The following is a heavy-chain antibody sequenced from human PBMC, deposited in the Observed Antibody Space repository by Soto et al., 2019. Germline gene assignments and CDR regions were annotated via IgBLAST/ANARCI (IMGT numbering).Heavy chain of an antibody. CDR2: IYHGGTT. CDR3: ARVHVMVVAGSTFDY. D-gene: IGHD6-19*01. J-gene: IGHJ4*03. V-gene: IGHV4-38-2*02. CDR1: GDSISSGSY. Sequence: LTCTVSGDSISSGSYWGWIRQPPGEGPEWIASIYHGGTTFYNPSLKSRISISVDTSKNQFSLRLTSVTAADTATYYCARVHVMVVAGSTFDYWGPGTLVTVSS.